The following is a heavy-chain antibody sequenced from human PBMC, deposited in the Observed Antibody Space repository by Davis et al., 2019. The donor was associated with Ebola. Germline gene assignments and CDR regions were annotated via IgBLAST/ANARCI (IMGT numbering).Heavy chain of an antibody. CDR2: IRSKANSYAT. J-gene: IGHJ6*02. Sequence: GESLKISCAASGFTFSGSAMHWVRQASGKGLEWVGRIRSKANSYATAYAASVKGRFTISRDDSKNTAYLQMNSLRAEDTAVYYCARVDTTKTYYYGMDVWGQGTTVTVSS. CDR3: ARVDTTKTYYYGMDV. CDR1: GFTFSGSA. D-gene: IGHD1-1*01. V-gene: IGHV3-73*01.